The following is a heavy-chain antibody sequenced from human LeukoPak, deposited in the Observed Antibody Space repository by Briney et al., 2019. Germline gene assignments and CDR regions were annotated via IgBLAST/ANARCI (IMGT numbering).Heavy chain of an antibody. CDR2: ISAYNGNT. Sequence: GASVKVSCKASGYTFTSYGISWVRQAPGQGREWMGWISAYNGNTNYAQKLQGRVTMTTDTSTSTAYMELRSLRSDDTAVYYCARLTWELLDNYFDYWGQGTLVTVSS. CDR1: GYTFTSYG. V-gene: IGHV1-18*01. J-gene: IGHJ4*02. CDR3: ARLTWELLDNYFDY. D-gene: IGHD1-26*01.